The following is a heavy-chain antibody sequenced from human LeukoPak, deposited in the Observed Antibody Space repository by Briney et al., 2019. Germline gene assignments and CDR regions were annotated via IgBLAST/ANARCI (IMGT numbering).Heavy chain of an antibody. CDR2: IYYSGST. CDR3: ARHLTGIAVAGYYYYVMDV. Sequence: SQTLSLTCTVSGGSISSGDYYWSWIRQPPGKGLEWIGYIYYSGSTYYNPSLKSRVTISVDTSKNQSSLKLSSVTAADTAVYYCARHLTGIAVAGYYYYVMDVWGQGTTVTVSS. CDR1: GGSISSGDYY. J-gene: IGHJ6*02. V-gene: IGHV4-30-4*01. D-gene: IGHD6-19*01.